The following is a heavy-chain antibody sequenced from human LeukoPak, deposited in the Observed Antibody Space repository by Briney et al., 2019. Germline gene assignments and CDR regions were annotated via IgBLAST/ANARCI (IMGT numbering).Heavy chain of an antibody. Sequence: ASVKVSCKASGYTFTSYGISWVRQAPGQGLSGRDGISAYNGNTNYAQKLQGRVTMTTDTSTSTAYMELRSLRSDDTAVYYCARAYYYDSSGYFIDYWGQGTLVTVSS. CDR2: ISAYNGNT. V-gene: IGHV1-18*01. D-gene: IGHD3-22*01. J-gene: IGHJ4*02. CDR1: GYTFTSYG. CDR3: ARAYYYDSSGYFIDY.